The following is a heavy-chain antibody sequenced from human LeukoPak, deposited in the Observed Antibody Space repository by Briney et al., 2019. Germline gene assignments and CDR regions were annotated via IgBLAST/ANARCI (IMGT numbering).Heavy chain of an antibody. CDR1: GFTFSSYG. J-gene: IGHJ4*02. Sequence: PGGSLRLSCAASGFTFSSYGMHWVRQAPGKGLEWVAVISYDGSNKYYADSVKGRFTTSRDNSKNTLYLQMNSLRAEDTAVYYCAKASSGWYGYFDYWGQGTLVTVSS. D-gene: IGHD6-19*01. V-gene: IGHV3-30*18. CDR3: AKASSGWYGYFDY. CDR2: ISYDGSNK.